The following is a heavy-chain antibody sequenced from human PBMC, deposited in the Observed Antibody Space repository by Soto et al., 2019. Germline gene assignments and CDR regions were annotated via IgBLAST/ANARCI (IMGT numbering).Heavy chain of an antibody. V-gene: IGHV1-2*02. Sequence: QVQLVQSGSEVKEPGASVKVSCKASGYTFTGYYVLWVRQAPGQGPECMGWINPYTGGTNYAQKFQGRVTMTRDTSISTAYMELSKLISGDTAVYYCATQFHHCGGDCYRGPYFGTDVWGQGTTVTVSS. CDR1: GYTFTGYY. D-gene: IGHD2-21*02. CDR2: INPYTGGT. CDR3: ATQFHHCGGDCYRGPYFGTDV. J-gene: IGHJ6*02.